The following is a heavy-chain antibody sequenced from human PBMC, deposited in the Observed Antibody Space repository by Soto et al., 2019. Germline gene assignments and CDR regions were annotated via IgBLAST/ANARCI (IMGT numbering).Heavy chain of an antibody. V-gene: IGHV3-33*01. J-gene: IGHJ4*02. CDR1: GFTFSSYG. CDR3: ASNSYGYFLYFDY. D-gene: IGHD5-18*01. CDR2: IWYDGSNK. Sequence: GGSLRLSCAASGFTFSSYGMHWVRQAPGKGLEWVAVIWYDGSNKYYADSVKGRFTISRDNSKNTLYLQMNSLRAEDTAVYYCASNSYGYFLYFDYWGQGTLVTVSS.